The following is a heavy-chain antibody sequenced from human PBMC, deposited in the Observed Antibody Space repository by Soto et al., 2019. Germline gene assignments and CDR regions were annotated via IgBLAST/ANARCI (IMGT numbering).Heavy chain of an antibody. CDR3: ARGGGYSPGGDY. J-gene: IGHJ4*02. D-gene: IGHD1-26*01. V-gene: IGHV1-8*01. CDR2: MNPNSGNT. Sequence: ASVKVSCKASGYTFTSYDVNWVRQATGQGLEWMGWMNPNSGNTGYAQKFQGRVTMTRKTSISTAYMELSSLRSEDTAVYYCARGGGYSPGGDYSGQGTLVTVYS. CDR1: GYTFTSYD.